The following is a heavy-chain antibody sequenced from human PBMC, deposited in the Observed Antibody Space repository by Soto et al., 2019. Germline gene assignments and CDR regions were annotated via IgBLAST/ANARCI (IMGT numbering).Heavy chain of an antibody. CDR3: ARVTVTTFWYFDL. CDR2: IYYSGST. D-gene: IGHD4-17*01. J-gene: IGHJ2*01. Sequence: TVSGGSISSGGYYWGWIRQHPGKGLEWIGYIYYSGSTYYNPSLKSRVTISVDTSKNQFSLKLSSVTAADTAVYYCARVTVTTFWYFDLWGRGTLVTVSS. V-gene: IGHV4-31*03. CDR1: GGSISSGGYY.